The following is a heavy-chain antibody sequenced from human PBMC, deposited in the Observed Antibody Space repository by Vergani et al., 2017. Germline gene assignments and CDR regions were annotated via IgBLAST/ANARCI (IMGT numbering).Heavy chain of an antibody. J-gene: IGHJ5*02. Sequence: QVQLQQSGPGLVKPSQTLSLTCAISGDSVSSNSAAWNWIRQSPSRGLEWLGRTYYRSKWYNDYAVAVKSRITINPDTSKNQFSLQLNSVTPEDTAVYYCARDLMMGYSSSWVWFDPGGRGTLVTVSS. V-gene: IGHV6-1*01. D-gene: IGHD6-6*01. CDR3: ARDLMMGYSSSWVWFDP. CDR1: GDSVSSNSAA. CDR2: TYYRSKWYN.